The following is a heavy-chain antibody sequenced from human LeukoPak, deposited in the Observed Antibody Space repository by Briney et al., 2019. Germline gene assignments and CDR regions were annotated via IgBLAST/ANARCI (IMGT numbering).Heavy chain of an antibody. CDR2: IIPIFGIA. D-gene: IGHD3-16*02. J-gene: IGHJ4*02. Sequence: GASVKVSCKASGGTFSSYAISWVRQAPGQGLEWMGRIIPIFGIANYAQKFQGRVTITADKSTSTAYMELSSLRSEDTAVYYCARDGRAFGGVIVRSGPYFDYWGQGTLVTVSS. CDR3: ARDGRAFGGVIVRSGPYFDY. V-gene: IGHV1-69*04. CDR1: GGTFSSYA.